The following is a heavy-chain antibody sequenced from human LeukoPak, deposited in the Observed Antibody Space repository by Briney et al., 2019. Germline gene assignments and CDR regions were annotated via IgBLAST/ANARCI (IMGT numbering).Heavy chain of an antibody. CDR1: GFTFSSYA. D-gene: IGHD2-2*01. CDR2: ISYDGSNK. Sequence: GRPLRLSCAASGFTFSSYAMHWVRQAPGKGLEWVAVISYDGSNKYYADSVKGRFTISRDNSKSTLYLQMNSLRAEDTAMYYCAKDPQVGAAAYYFDSWGQGTLVTVSS. V-gene: IGHV3-30*04. CDR3: AKDPQVGAAAYYFDS. J-gene: IGHJ4*02.